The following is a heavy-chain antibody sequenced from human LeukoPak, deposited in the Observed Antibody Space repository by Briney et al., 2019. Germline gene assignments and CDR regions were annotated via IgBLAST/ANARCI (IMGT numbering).Heavy chain of an antibody. CDR3: ASLVDTITGAQGATFDY. J-gene: IGHJ4*02. V-gene: IGHV1-2*02. CDR2: FNPNSGGT. Sequence: ASVKVSCKASGYTFTGYYMHWVRQAPGQGLEWMGWFNPNSGGTNYAQKFQGRVTMTRDTSISTAYMELSRLRSDDTAVYYCASLVDTITGAQGATFDYWGQGTLVTVSS. CDR1: GYTFTGYY. D-gene: IGHD5-12*01.